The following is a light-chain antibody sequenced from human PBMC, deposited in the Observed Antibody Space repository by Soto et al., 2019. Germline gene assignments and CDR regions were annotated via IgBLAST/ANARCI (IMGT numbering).Light chain of an antibody. Sequence: EIVLTQSPGTLSLSPGERATLSCRASQSVSSSYLAWYQQKPGQAPRLLIYGASSRATGIPDRFSGSNSGTDFTLTISSLQAEDFATYYCQQTRSYPSTFGGGTKWIS. V-gene: IGKV3-20*01. CDR3: QQTRSYPST. J-gene: IGKJ4*01. CDR1: QSVSSSY. CDR2: GAS.